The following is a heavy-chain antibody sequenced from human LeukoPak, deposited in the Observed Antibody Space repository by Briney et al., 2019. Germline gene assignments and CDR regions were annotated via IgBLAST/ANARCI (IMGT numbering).Heavy chain of an antibody. Sequence: SETLSRTCTVSGGSISSSSYYWGWIRQPPGKGLEWIGSICYSGSTYYNPSLKSRVTISVDTSKNQFSLKLSSVTAADTAVYYCASATHPTDEYYYDSSGYYYNYYFDYWGQGTLVTVSS. CDR3: ASATHPTDEYYYDSSGYYYNYYFDY. CDR1: GGSISSSSYY. J-gene: IGHJ4*02. V-gene: IGHV4-39*01. D-gene: IGHD3-22*01. CDR2: ICYSGST.